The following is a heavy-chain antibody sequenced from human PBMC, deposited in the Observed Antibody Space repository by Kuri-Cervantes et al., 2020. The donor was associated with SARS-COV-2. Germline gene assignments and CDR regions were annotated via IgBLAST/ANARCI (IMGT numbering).Heavy chain of an antibody. CDR1: GYTLTELS. Sequence: ASVKVSCKVSGYTLTELSMHWVRQAPGKGLEWMGGFDPEDGETIYAQKFQGRVTMTEDTSTDTAYIELSSLRSEDTAVYYCATGIRWSHPFDYWGQGTLVTVLL. CDR3: ATGIRWSHPFDY. D-gene: IGHD5-24*01. V-gene: IGHV1-24*01. CDR2: FDPEDGET. J-gene: IGHJ4*02.